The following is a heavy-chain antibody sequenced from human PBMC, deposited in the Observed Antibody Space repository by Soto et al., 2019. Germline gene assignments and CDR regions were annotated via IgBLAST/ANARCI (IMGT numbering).Heavy chain of an antibody. CDR2: IYYSGST. D-gene: IGHD3-22*01. CDR3: ARRWGYSFDY. CDR1: GGSISSYY. V-gene: IGHV4-59*01. J-gene: IGHJ4*02. Sequence: SETLSLTCTVSGGSISSYYWSCIRQPPGKGLEWIGYIYYSGSTNYNPSLKSRVTISVDTSKNQFSLKLSSVTAADTAVYYCARRWGYSFDYWGQGTLVTVSS.